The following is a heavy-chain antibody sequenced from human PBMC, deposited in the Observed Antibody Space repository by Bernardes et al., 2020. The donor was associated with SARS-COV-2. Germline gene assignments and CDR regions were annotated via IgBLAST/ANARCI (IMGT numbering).Heavy chain of an antibody. CDR3: AKLPTYYDFWSGLVGHYDNWFDP. Sequence: GGSLRLSCAASGFTFSSYAMSWVRQAPGKGLEWVSAISGSGGSTYYADSVKGRFTISRDNSKNTLYLQMNSLRAEDTAVYYCAKLPTYYDFWSGLVGHYDNWFDPWGQGTLVTVSS. CDR2: ISGSGGST. D-gene: IGHD3-3*01. J-gene: IGHJ5*02. V-gene: IGHV3-23*01. CDR1: GFTFSSYA.